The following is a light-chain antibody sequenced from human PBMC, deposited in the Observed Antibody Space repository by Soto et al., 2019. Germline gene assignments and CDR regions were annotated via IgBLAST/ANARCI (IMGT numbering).Light chain of an antibody. J-gene: IGKJ3*01. Sequence: EIVLTQSPGTLSLSPGERATISCRASQSVSSSYLAWYQQKPGQAPRLLIYAASIRASGIPVRFSGSGSGTDFTLTISRLEPDDFSVYYCQQYGSSPLFTFGPGTKVDIK. CDR1: QSVSSSY. V-gene: IGKV3-20*01. CDR2: AAS. CDR3: QQYGSSPLFT.